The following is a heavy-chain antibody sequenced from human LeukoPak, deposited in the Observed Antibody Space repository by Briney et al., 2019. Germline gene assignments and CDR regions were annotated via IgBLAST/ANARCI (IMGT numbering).Heavy chain of an antibody. J-gene: IGHJ5*02. V-gene: IGHV4-59*01. D-gene: IGHD2-8*01. CDR3: AREALPNGVWRVGWFDP. Sequence: SETLSLTCSVAGGSISGYYWMWIRQPPGKGLEWIGYLYYSGDTKYSPSLKSRVTISEDTSKNQASLKLRSVTAADTAVYYCAREALPNGVWRVGWFDPWGQGTLVTVFS. CDR2: LYYSGDT. CDR1: GGSISGYY.